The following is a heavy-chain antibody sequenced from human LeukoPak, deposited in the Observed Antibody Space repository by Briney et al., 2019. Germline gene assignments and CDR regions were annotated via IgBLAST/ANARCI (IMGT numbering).Heavy chain of an antibody. Sequence: ASVKVSCKASGYTFTGFYIHWVRQAPGQGLEWVGWINPNSGDTNYAQKFQGRVTMTRDTSVSTAYMDLSRLKSDDTAVYFCARGTDDYIVATTSFEYWGQGTLVTVSS. D-gene: IGHD5-12*01. CDR2: INPNSGDT. CDR3: ARGTDDYIVATTSFEY. V-gene: IGHV1-2*02. CDR1: GYTFTGFY. J-gene: IGHJ4*02.